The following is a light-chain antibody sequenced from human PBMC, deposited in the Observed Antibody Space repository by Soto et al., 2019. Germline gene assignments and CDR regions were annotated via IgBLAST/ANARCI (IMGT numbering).Light chain of an antibody. Sequence: QSALTQPPSASGSPGQSVTISCTGTSSDVGGYNYVSWYQQHPGKAPKLMIYEVSKRPSGVPDRFSGSKSGNTASLTVSGLQAGDEADYYCSSYAGSNIVVFGGGTQLTVL. V-gene: IGLV2-8*01. CDR2: EVS. CDR3: SSYAGSNIVV. J-gene: IGLJ2*01. CDR1: SSDVGGYNY.